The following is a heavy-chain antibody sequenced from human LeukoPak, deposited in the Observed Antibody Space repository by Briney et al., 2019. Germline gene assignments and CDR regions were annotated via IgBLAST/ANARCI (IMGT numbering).Heavy chain of an antibody. CDR1: GFTFSSYS. CDR3: ARDLRIRDSSSWYRDY. Sequence: GGSLRLSCAASGFTFSSYSMNWVRQAPGKGLEWVSYISSSSSNIYHADSLKGRFTITRDNAKNSLYLQMNSLRDEDTAVYYCARDLRIRDSSSWYRDYWGQRTLVTVSS. V-gene: IGHV3-48*02. CDR2: ISSSSSNI. D-gene: IGHD6-13*01. J-gene: IGHJ4*02.